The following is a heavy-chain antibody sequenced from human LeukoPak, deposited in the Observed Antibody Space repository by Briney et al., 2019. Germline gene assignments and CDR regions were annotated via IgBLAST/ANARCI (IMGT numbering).Heavy chain of an antibody. CDR2: ISNSGGDT. D-gene: IGHD2-15*01. CDR1: GFTFSSYA. CDR3: AQQLGYCSGGTCYFTY. J-gene: IGHJ1*01. Sequence: GGSLRLSCAASGFTFSSYAMSWVRQAPGKGLEWVAAISNSGGDTLYSDSGKGRFTIARDNSKNTLYLQMNSLRVDDTAVYYCAQQLGYCSGGTCYFTYWGQGTLVTVSS. V-gene: IGHV3-23*01.